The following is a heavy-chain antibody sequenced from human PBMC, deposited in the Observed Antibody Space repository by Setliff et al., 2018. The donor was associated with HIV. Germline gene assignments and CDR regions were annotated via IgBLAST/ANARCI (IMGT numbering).Heavy chain of an antibody. D-gene: IGHD6-19*01. CDR2: ISYDGSDI. V-gene: IGHV3-30*14. Sequence: GGSLRLSCAASGFSFNNYVMHWVRHAPGKGLEWVAVISYDGSDIYYADSVKGRFTISRDTSTNTLYLQMHSLRADDTAVYYCAKGSGFHDYWGQGTRVTVSS. CDR3: AKGSGFHDY. J-gene: IGHJ4*02. CDR1: GFSFNNYV.